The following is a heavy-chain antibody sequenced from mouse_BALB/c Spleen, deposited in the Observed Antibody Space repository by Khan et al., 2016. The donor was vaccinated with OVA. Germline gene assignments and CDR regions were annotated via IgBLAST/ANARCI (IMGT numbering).Heavy chain of an antibody. CDR2: INTFTGAP. D-gene: IGHD1-2*01. CDR1: GYTFTDFR. V-gene: IGHV9-1*02. Sequence: QIQLVQSGPELRKPGETVKISCQTSGYTFTDFRVNWVKQAPGMGLKWMGCINTFTGAPTYGDDFKGRFAFSLETSASTAYLQINNLKNEDMAAYFCSRPGHYESCYFDFWGQGTTLTVSS. CDR3: SRPGHYESCYFDF. J-gene: IGHJ2*01.